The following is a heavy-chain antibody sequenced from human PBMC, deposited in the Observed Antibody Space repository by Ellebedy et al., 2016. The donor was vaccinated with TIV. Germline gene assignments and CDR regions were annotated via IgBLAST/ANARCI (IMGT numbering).Heavy chain of an antibody. CDR1: GFSFTNSW. CDR3: ARRQIVASTWLKKRTGDGMDV. Sequence: GESLKISCKGSGFSFTNSWIAWVRQMPGNGLQWMGIIHPGDSDTSSSPSFQGQVTISADKSINTAYLQWSSLKASYTAMYYVARRQIVASTWLKKRTGDGMDVWGQGTTVIVSS. V-gene: IGHV5-51*01. D-gene: IGHD5-12*01. CDR2: IHPGDSDT. J-gene: IGHJ6*02.